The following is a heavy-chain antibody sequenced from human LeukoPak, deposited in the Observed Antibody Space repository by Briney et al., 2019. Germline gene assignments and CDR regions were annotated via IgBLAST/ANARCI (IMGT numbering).Heavy chain of an antibody. Sequence: GGSLRLSCAASGFTFGSYAMHWVRQAPGKGLEWVAVISYDGSNKYYADSVKGRFTISRDNSKNTLYLQMNSLRAEDTAVYYCAKELRSCSSTSCYAYYYYGMDVWGQGTTVTVSS. CDR2: ISYDGSNK. CDR1: GFTFGSYA. V-gene: IGHV3-30*04. D-gene: IGHD2-2*01. J-gene: IGHJ6*02. CDR3: AKELRSCSSTSCYAYYYYGMDV.